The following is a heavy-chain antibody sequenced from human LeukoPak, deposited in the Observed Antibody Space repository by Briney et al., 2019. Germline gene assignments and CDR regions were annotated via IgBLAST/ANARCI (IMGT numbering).Heavy chain of an antibody. Sequence: PSETLSLTCTVSGGSFSSGGYYWNWIRQHPGKGLEWIGYIYCSGSTSYNPSLQSRVTISVDTSKNHFSLKLSSVTAADTAVYYCARGRGYDLSFDSWGQGTLVTVSS. J-gene: IGHJ4*02. CDR1: GGSFSSGGYY. CDR3: ARGRGYDLSFDS. D-gene: IGHD5-12*01. CDR2: IYCSGST. V-gene: IGHV4-31*03.